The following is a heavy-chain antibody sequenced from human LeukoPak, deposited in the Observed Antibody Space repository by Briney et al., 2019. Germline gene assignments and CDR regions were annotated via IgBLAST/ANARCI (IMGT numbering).Heavy chain of an antibody. CDR3: TTDTWYSAGH. D-gene: IGHD2-15*01. V-gene: IGHV3-7*03. CDR2: IKKDGSEK. J-gene: IGHJ4*02. Sequence: GGSLRLSCAASGFTFSNYWMNWIRQAPGKGLEWVAIIKKDGSEKYYVDSMKGRFTISRDNAKNSLFLQMNSPRAEDTAIYYCTTDTWYSAGHWGQGTLVTVSS. CDR1: GFTFSNYW.